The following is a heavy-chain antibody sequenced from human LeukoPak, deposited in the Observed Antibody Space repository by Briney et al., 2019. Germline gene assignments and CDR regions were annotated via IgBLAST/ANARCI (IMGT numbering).Heavy chain of an antibody. Sequence: PLETLSLTCAVSGASISSTNWWSWVRQPPGKGLEWIGEIYHTGSTKYNPSLESRVTISVDKSNNQFSVRLSSVTAADTAVYYCARDFYQTHALDVWGQGTLVTVSS. J-gene: IGHJ3*01. CDR2: IYHTGST. CDR3: ARDFYQTHALDV. D-gene: IGHD3-16*02. V-gene: IGHV4-4*02. CDR1: GASISSTNW.